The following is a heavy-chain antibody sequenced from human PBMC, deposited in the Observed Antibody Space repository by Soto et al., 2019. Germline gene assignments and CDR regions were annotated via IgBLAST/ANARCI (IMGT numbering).Heavy chain of an antibody. CDR2: IRGSDGTT. D-gene: IGHD5-12*01. Sequence: EVQLLDSGGGLVQPGGSLRLSCEASGFSFSTFDMSWVRQAPGKGLQCVSFIRGSDGTTYYADSVRGRFTISRDNSRNTLYLQMNSLRADDTALYFCAKVAWLDVWGRGTLVTVSS. CDR1: GFSFSTFD. V-gene: IGHV3-23*01. J-gene: IGHJ4*02. CDR3: AKVAWLDV.